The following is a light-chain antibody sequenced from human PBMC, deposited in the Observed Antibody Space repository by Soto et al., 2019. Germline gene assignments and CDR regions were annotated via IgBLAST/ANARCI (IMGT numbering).Light chain of an antibody. CDR1: QSVSSY. CDR3: QQRSNWLLT. Sequence: EIVLTQSPATLSLPPGDTATLSCRASQSVSSYLAWYQQRPGQSPRLLIFDASNRATGIPARFSGSGSGTDFTLTISRLEPEDFAVYYCQQRSNWLLTFGQGTRLEIK. J-gene: IGKJ5*01. V-gene: IGKV3-11*01. CDR2: DAS.